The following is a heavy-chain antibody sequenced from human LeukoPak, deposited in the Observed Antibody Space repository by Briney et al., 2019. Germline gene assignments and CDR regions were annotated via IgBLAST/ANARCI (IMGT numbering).Heavy chain of an antibody. D-gene: IGHD4-17*01. Sequence: PSRTLSLTCTVSGGSISSGGNYWGWLRQHPGKGLEWIGYIYYSGSTYYNPSLKSRVTISVDTSKNQFSLKLSSVTAADTAVYYCARDHGDYLVDYWGQGTLVTVSS. CDR3: ARDHGDYLVDY. V-gene: IGHV4-31*03. CDR2: IYYSGST. J-gene: IGHJ4*02. CDR1: GGSISSGGNY.